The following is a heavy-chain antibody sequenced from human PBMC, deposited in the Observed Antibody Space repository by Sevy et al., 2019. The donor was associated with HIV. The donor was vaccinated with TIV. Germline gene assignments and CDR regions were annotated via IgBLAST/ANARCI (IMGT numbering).Heavy chain of an antibody. CDR2: IIPSVGIA. V-gene: IGHV1-69*10. CDR1: GGTLNNYG. CDR3: ASVRPCGGDCYFFDT. J-gene: IGHJ4*02. D-gene: IGHD2-21*02. Sequence: ASVKVSCKASGGTLNNYGMNWVRQAPGQGLEWMGGIIPSVGIASYAQKIKGRVAISADTLTSTLYLEVGRLRSDDTAVYFCASVRPCGGDCYFFDTWGQGTLVTVSS.